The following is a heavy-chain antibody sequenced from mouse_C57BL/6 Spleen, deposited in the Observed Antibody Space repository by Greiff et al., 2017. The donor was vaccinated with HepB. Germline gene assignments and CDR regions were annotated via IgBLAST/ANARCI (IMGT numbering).Heavy chain of an antibody. J-gene: IGHJ4*01. Sequence: EVQGVESGGGLVKPGGSLKLSCAASGFTFSSYAMSWVRQTPEKRLEWVATISDGGSYTYYPDNVKGRFTISRDNAKNNLYLQMSHLKSEDTAMYYCARDPRTTAYAMDYWGQGTSVTVSS. D-gene: IGHD1-2*01. CDR3: ARDPRTTAYAMDY. CDR2: ISDGGSYT. V-gene: IGHV5-4*01. CDR1: GFTFSSYA.